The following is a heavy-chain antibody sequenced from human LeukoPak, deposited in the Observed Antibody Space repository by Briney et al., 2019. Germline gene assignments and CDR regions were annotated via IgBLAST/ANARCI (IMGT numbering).Heavy chain of an antibody. CDR3: TREGYDILTGDYIVD. D-gene: IGHD3-9*01. J-gene: IGHJ4*02. V-gene: IGHV4-34*01. CDR1: GGSFSGYY. CDR2: INHRGNS. Sequence: PSETLSLTCTAYGGSFSGYYWSWIRQPLGKGLEWIGEINHRGNSNYNPSLKSRVTISLDTSENQFSLKLTSVTAADTAVYYCTREGYDILTGDYIVDWGQGTLVTVSS.